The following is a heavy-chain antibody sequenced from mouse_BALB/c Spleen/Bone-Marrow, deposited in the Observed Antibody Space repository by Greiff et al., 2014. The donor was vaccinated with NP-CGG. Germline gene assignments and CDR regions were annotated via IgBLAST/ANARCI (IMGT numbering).Heavy chain of an antibody. CDR3: VSHGSWFAY. J-gene: IGHJ3*01. V-gene: IGHV10-1*02. Sequence: DVQLQESGGGLVQPKGSLKLSCAASGFTFNTYAMNWVRQAPGKGLEWVARIRSKSNNYATYYADSVKDRFTISRDDSQSMLYLQINNLKTEDTAMYYCVSHGSWFAYWGQGTLVTVAA. CDR1: GFTFNTYA. CDR2: IRSKSNNYAT.